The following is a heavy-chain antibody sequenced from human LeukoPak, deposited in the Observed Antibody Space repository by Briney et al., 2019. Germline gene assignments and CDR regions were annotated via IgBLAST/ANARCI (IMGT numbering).Heavy chain of an antibody. V-gene: IGHV3-23*01. Sequence: GGSLRPSCAASGFTFSSYAMSWVRQAPGKGVEWVSAISGSGGSTYYADSVKGRFTISRDNSKNTLYLQMNSLRAEDTAVYYCAKDKGRTMVRGSFDYWGQGTLVTVSS. J-gene: IGHJ4*02. D-gene: IGHD3-10*01. CDR2: ISGSGGST. CDR1: GFTFSSYA. CDR3: AKDKGRTMVRGSFDY.